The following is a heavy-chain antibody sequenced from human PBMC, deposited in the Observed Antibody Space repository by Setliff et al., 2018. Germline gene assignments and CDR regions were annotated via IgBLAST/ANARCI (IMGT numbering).Heavy chain of an antibody. D-gene: IGHD6-19*01. CDR2: VSTYNGDT. V-gene: IGHV1-18*04. Sequence: ASVKVSCKASGYSFTSFGLTWVRQAPGQGLEWMAWVSTYNGDTNYAQKFRGRVTMTTDISTSTVYMELRTLRSDDTAVYYCARRPIALAGYRKGAFDIWGQGTAVTVSS. CDR3: ARRPIALAGYRKGAFDI. J-gene: IGHJ3*02. CDR1: GYSFTSFG.